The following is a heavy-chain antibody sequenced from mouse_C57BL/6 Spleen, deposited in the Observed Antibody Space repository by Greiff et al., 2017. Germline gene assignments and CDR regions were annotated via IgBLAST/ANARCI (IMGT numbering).Heavy chain of an antibody. CDR2: SRNKANDYTT. CDR1: GFTFSDFY. J-gene: IGHJ3*01. CDR3: ARDALDIYPFAY. Sequence: EVQGVESGGGLVQSGRSLRLSCATSGFTFSDFYMEWVRQAPGKGLEWIAASRNKANDYTTEYSASVKGRFIVSRDTSQSILYLQMNALRAEDTAIYYCARDALDIYPFAYWGQGTLVTVSA. V-gene: IGHV7-1*01.